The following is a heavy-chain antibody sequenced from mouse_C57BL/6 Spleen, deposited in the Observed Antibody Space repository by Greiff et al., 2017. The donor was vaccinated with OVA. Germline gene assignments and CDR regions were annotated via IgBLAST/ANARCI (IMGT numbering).Heavy chain of an antibody. Sequence: EVQLQQSVAELVRPGASVKLSCTASGFNIKNTYMHWVKQRPEQGLEWIGRIDPANGTTKYAPKFQGKATITADTSSNTAYLQLSSLTSEDTAIYYCAGATVVATRGSAMDYWGQGTSVTVSS. J-gene: IGHJ4*01. D-gene: IGHD1-1*01. CDR3: AGATVVATRGSAMDY. V-gene: IGHV14-3*01. CDR1: GFNIKNTY. CDR2: IDPANGTT.